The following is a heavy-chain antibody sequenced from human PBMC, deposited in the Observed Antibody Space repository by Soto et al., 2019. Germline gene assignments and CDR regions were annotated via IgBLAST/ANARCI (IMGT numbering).Heavy chain of an antibody. CDR1: GGSFSGYY. Sequence: VQLQQWGAGLLKPSETLSLTCAVYGGSFSGYYWSWIRQPPGKGLEWIGEINHSGSTNYNPSLKSRVTISVDTSKNQFSLKLSSVTAADTAVYYCARPKYSSGWYTPPFDYWGQGTLVTVSS. CDR2: INHSGST. D-gene: IGHD6-19*01. CDR3: ARPKYSSGWYTPPFDY. V-gene: IGHV4-34*01. J-gene: IGHJ4*02.